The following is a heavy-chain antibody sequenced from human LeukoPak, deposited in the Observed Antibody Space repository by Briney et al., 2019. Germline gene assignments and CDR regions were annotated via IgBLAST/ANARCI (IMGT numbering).Heavy chain of an antibody. D-gene: IGHD6-13*01. CDR2: IYPDDSDT. CDR1: EYSFPNYC. V-gene: IGHV5-51*01. J-gene: IGHJ4*02. Sequence: GESLKISCKHSEYSFPNYCVGWVRQMPGKGLEWMSIIYPDDSDTRYSPSFQGRVTISADKSINTAYLEWSSLKASDTATYYCAIGRGGQQLGDFWGQGTLVTVSS. CDR3: AIGRGGQQLGDF.